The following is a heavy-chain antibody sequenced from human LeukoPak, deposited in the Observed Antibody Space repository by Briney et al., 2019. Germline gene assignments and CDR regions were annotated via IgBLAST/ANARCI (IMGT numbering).Heavy chain of an antibody. D-gene: IGHD4-17*01. V-gene: IGHV4-34*01. CDR1: GGSFSGYY. CDR2: INHSGST. Sequence: SETLSLTCAVYGGSFSGYYWNWIRQPPGKGLEWIGEINHSGSTNYNPSLKSRVTISVDTSKNQFSLKLSSVTAADTAVYYCARVHSATVTHFDYWGQGTLVTVSS. CDR3: ARVHSATVTHFDY. J-gene: IGHJ4*02.